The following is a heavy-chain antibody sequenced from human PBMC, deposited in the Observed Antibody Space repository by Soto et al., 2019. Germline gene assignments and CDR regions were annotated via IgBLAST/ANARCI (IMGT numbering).Heavy chain of an antibody. CDR1: GFSFGSYA. Sequence: GGSLRLSCAASGFSFGSYALSWVRQAPGKGLEWVSTISGSDGKTFYADSVKGRFSISRDTSQSTLYLQMNSLRADDTAMYYCARWSYLDYWGQGTRVTVFS. J-gene: IGHJ4*02. D-gene: IGHD3-3*01. CDR2: ISGSDGKT. V-gene: IGHV3-23*01. CDR3: ARWSYLDY.